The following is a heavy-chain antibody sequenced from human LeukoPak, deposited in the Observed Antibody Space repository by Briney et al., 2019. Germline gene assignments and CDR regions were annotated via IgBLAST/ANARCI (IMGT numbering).Heavy chain of an antibody. J-gene: IGHJ4*02. Sequence: GGSLRLSCAASEFTFSTSWMTWVRQAPGKGLERVAIINVDDSSKSYLDSVKGRFTISRDNAKNSLYLQMNNLRAEDTAVYYCARDRAYSTFDFWGQGTLVAVSS. CDR1: EFTFSTSW. CDR2: INVDDSSK. V-gene: IGHV3-7*01. CDR3: ARDRAYSTFDF. D-gene: IGHD4-11*01.